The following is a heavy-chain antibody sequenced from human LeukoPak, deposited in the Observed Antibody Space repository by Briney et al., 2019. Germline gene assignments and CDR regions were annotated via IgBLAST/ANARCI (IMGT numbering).Heavy chain of an antibody. D-gene: IGHD3-3*01. CDR1: GYTFTGYY. J-gene: IGHJ4*02. V-gene: IGHV1-69*10. Sequence: ASVKVSCKASGYTFTGYYMHWVRQAPGQGLEWMGGIIPISDITNYAQKFQGRVTITADKSTTTVYMELSSLRSEDTAVYYCATQRRIFGVVRVYYFDYWGQGTLVTVSS. CDR2: IIPISDIT. CDR3: ATQRRIFGVVRVYYFDY.